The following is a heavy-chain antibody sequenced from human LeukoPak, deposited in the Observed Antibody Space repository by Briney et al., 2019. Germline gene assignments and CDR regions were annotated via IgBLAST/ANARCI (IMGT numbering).Heavy chain of an antibody. D-gene: IGHD3-10*01. CDR3: ARVYSRFGVYRID. CDR1: GDSISSGIHY. Sequence: SETLSLTCTVSGDSISSGIHYWNWIRQPAGKGLEWIGRIYTSGSTNYNPSLKSRVTISLDTSKNQFSLNVSSVTAADTAVYYCARVYSRFGVYRIDWGQGTLVTVSS. J-gene: IGHJ4*02. V-gene: IGHV4-61*02. CDR2: IYTSGST.